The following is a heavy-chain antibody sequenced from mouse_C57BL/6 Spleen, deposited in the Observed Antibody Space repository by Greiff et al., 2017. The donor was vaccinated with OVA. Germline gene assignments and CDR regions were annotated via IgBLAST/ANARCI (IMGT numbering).Heavy chain of an antibody. CDR2: ISSGSSTI. J-gene: IGHJ2*01. CDR1: GFTFSDYG. CDR3: ARGDSSGLDY. V-gene: IGHV5-17*01. D-gene: IGHD3-2*02. Sequence: EVKLVESGGGLVKPGGSLKLSCAASGFTFSDYGMHWVRQAPEKGLEWVAYISSGSSTIYYADTVKGRFTISRDNAKNTLFLQMTSLRSEDAARYYCARGDSSGLDYWGQGTTLTVSS.